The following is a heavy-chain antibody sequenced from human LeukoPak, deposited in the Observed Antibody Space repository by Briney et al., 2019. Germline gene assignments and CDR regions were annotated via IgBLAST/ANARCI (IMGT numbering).Heavy chain of an antibody. V-gene: IGHV3-11*03. Sequence: GGSLRLSCAASGFTFSDYYMSCIRQAPGKGLEWVSYISSSSSYTNYADSVKGRFTISRDNAKNSLYLQMNSLRAEDTAVYYCASKTGYSSGWYDYWGQGTLVTVSS. CDR1: GFTFSDYY. J-gene: IGHJ4*02. CDR2: ISSSSSYT. CDR3: ASKTGYSSGWYDY. D-gene: IGHD6-19*01.